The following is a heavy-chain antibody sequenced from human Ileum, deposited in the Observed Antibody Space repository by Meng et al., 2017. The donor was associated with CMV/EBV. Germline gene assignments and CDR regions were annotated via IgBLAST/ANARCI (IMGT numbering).Heavy chain of an antibody. CDR3: TRGAVDGGSNRNDAFDI. CDR2: IRSKAYGGTT. J-gene: IGHJ3*02. V-gene: IGHV3-49*04. D-gene: IGHD1-14*01. Sequence: GESLKISCTASGFTFGDYAMNWVRQAPGKGLEWVGFIRSKAYGGTTEYAASVKGRFTISRDDSKSIAYLQMNSLKSEDTAVYYCTRGAVDGGSNRNDAFDIWGQGTMVTVSS. CDR1: GFTFGDYA.